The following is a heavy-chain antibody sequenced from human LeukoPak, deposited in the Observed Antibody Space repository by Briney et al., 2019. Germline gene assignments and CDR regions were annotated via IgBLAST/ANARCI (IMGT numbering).Heavy chain of an antibody. CDR1: GGSISSGGSFSSYS. J-gene: IGHJ4*02. Sequence: PSETLSLTCTVSGGSISSGGSFSSYSWSWIRQPPGKGLEWIGYVYQSGSTYYNPSLKSRVTVLVDRSKNQFSLKLSSVTAADTAVYYCAGTHRWPASGLDYWGQGTLVTVSS. V-gene: IGHV4-30-2*01. CDR3: AGTHRWPASGLDY. CDR2: VYQSGST. D-gene: IGHD5-24*01.